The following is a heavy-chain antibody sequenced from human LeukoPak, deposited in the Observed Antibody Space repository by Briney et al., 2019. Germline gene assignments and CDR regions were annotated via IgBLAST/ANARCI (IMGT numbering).Heavy chain of an antibody. CDR2: INPSGGST. CDR3: ARGDLLLWFGPPIPTPNLDY. D-gene: IGHD3-10*01. V-gene: IGHV1-46*01. J-gene: IGHJ4*02. CDR1: GYTFTSYY. Sequence: ASVKVSCKASGYTFTSYYMHWVRQAPGQRLEWMGIINPSGGSTSYAQKFQGRVTMTRDTSTSTVYMELSSLRSEDTAVYYCARGDLLLWFGPPIPTPNLDYWGQGTLVTVSS.